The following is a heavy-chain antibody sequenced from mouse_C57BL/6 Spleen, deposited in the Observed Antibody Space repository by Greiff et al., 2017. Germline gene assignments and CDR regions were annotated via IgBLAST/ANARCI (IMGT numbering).Heavy chain of an antibody. D-gene: IGHD2-4*01. CDR1: GFSLSTSGMG. J-gene: IGHJ2*01. Sequence: QVTLKVSGPGILQSSQTLSLTCSSSGFSLSTSGMGVSWIRQPTGKGLEWLVHIYWDDDKRYNPSLKSRLTISKDTSRNQVFLKITSVDTADTATYYCARSPYDYDGYYFGDWGQGTTLTVSS. V-gene: IGHV8-12*01. CDR3: ARSPYDYDGYYFGD. CDR2: IYWDDDK.